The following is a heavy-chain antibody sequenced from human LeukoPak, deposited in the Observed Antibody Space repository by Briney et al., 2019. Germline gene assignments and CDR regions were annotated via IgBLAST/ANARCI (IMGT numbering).Heavy chain of an antibody. V-gene: IGHV4-59*01. CDR2: TYYSGST. D-gene: IGHD1-26*01. Sequence: SETLSLTCTVSDASIINYYWSWIRQPPGKGPEWIAYTYYSGSTNYNPSLKSRVTVSVDTSKNQFSLRLNSVTAADTAVYYCARIVGTNYFDYWGQGTLVTVSS. J-gene: IGHJ4*02. CDR3: ARIVGTNYFDY. CDR1: DASIINYY.